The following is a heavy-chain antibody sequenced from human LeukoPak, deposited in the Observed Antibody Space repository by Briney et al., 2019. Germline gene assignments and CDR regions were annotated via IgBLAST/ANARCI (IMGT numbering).Heavy chain of an antibody. V-gene: IGHV1-18*01. CDR2: ISAYNGNT. J-gene: IGHJ5*02. CDR3: ARVAQTRIAARPDWFDP. D-gene: IGHD6-6*01. Sequence: ASVKVSCKASGYTFTSFGISWVRQAPGQGLEWMGWISAYNGNTNYAQKLQGRVTMTTDTSTSTAYMELRSLRSDDTAVYYCARVAQTRIAARPDWFDPWGQGTLVTVSS. CDR1: GYTFTSFG.